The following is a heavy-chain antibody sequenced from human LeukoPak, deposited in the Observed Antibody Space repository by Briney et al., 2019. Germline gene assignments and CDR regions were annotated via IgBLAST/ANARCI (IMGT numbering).Heavy chain of an antibody. CDR1: GGSISSGSYY. CDR2: IYRSGSS. CDR3: ARGGGSGWYIDY. J-gene: IGHJ4*02. D-gene: IGHD6-19*01. V-gene: IGHV4-61*02. Sequence: SQTLSLTCTVSGGSISSGSYYWNWIRQPAGKGLEWIGRIYRSGSSNYNPSLKSRVTVSVDTSKNQFSLKLSSLTAADTAVYYCARGGGSGWYIDYWGQGTLVTVSS.